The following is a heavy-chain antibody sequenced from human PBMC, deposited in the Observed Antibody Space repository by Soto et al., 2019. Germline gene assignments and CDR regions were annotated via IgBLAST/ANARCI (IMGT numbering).Heavy chain of an antibody. Sequence: QVHLVQSGAEVKKPGASVKVSCKGSGYAFTTYGITWVRQAPGQGLEWMGWISAHNGNTNYAQKLQGRVTVTRDTSTSTAYMELRSLRSDDTAVYYCARGRRGDYWGQGALVTVSS. CDR2: ISAHNGNT. CDR1: GYAFTTYG. V-gene: IGHV1-18*01. CDR3: ARGRRGDY. J-gene: IGHJ4*02.